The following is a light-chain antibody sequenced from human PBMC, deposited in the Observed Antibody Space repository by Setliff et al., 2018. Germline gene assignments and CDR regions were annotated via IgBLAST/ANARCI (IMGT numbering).Light chain of an antibody. J-gene: IGLJ1*01. CDR3: SSYTSSSTPYV. V-gene: IGLV2-14*01. CDR1: SSDVGGYNY. Sequence: QPALTQPASVSGSPGQSITISCTGTSSDVGGYNYVSWYQQHPGKAPKLMIYDVNKRPSGVSNRFSGSKSGNTASLTISGLQAEDEADYYCSSYTSSSTPYVFGTGTKVTVL. CDR2: DVN.